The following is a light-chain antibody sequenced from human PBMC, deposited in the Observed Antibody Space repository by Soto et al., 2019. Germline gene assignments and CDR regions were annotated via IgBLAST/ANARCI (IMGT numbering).Light chain of an antibody. CDR3: SSYAGSNTYV. J-gene: IGLJ1*01. CDR2: EVS. CDR1: SSDVGGYNY. V-gene: IGLV2-8*01. Sequence: QSALTQSPSASGSPGQSVTISCTGTSSDVGGYNYVSWYQQHPGKDPKLMISEVSKRPSGVPDRFSGSKSGNTASLTVSGLQVEDEADYYCSSYAGSNTYVCGTGTKVTVL.